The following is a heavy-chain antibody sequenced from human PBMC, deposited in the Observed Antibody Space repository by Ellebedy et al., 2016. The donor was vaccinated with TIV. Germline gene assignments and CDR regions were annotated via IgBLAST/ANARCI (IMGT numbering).Heavy chain of an antibody. D-gene: IGHD1-14*01. Sequence: KVSXKGSGYSFTLFWISWVRQMPGKGLEWMGRIDPSDPSGSYTTYSPSFQGHVTISFDNSITTAYLQWSSLEASDSAMYFCARHELGSNAAFDYWGQGTLVTVSS. CDR2: IDPSDPSGSYT. CDR3: ARHELGSNAAFDY. CDR1: GYSFTLFW. V-gene: IGHV5-10-1*01. J-gene: IGHJ4*02.